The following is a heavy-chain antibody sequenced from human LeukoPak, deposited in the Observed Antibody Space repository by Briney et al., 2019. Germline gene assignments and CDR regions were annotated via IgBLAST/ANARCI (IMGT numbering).Heavy chain of an antibody. D-gene: IGHD2-15*01. CDR1: GFSFSHYS. CDR3: ARALCRGGSCYSGFDF. CDR2: IGVGGRPT. J-gene: IGHJ4*02. Sequence: GGSLRLSCAASGFSFSHYSMTWARQASGKGLEWISYIGVGGRPTNYADSVKARFTISRDDAQNSLYLQMNSLRAEDTAVYYCARALCRGGSCYSGFDFWGQGTLVTVSS. V-gene: IGHV3-48*01.